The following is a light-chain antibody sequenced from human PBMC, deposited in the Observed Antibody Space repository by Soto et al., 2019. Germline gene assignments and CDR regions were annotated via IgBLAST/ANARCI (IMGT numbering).Light chain of an antibody. CDR2: EGS. CDR1: SSDVGSYKF. CDR3: CSYAGSSTLV. J-gene: IGLJ2*01. Sequence: QSALTQPTSVSGSPGQSITISCTGTSSDVGSYKFVSWYQHHTGKAPKLMIYEGSKRASGVSYRCSGSKSGNKASLTISGRQAEDEVDYFCCSYAGSSTLVFVGGTTLTVL. V-gene: IGLV2-23*01.